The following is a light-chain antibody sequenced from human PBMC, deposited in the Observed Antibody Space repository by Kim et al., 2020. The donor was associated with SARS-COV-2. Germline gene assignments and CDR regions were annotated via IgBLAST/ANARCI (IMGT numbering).Light chain of an antibody. CDR2: RNN. Sequence: QAGLTQPPSVSKGLRQTATLTCTGNSNNVGNQGVVWLQQHQGHPPKLLSYRNNNRPSGISERFSASRSGNTASLTISGLQPEDEADYYCSAWDSRLSAVVFGGGTQLTVL. J-gene: IGLJ3*02. CDR1: SNNVGNQG. V-gene: IGLV10-54*04. CDR3: SAWDSRLSAVV.